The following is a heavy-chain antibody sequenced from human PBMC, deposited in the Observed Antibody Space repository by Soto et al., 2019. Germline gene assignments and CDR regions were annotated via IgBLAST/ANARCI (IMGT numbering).Heavy chain of an antibody. CDR3: TRSHYFDY. CDR1: GDSISSYC. Sequence: SETLSLTCTVSGDSISSYCWSWLRQPPGKGLEWIGYIYYSGNTNYNPSLKSRVTMSVDASRNLFSLKLSTVTAADTAVYSCTRSHYFDYWGQGALVTVSS. J-gene: IGHJ4*02. V-gene: IGHV4-59*08. CDR2: IYYSGNT.